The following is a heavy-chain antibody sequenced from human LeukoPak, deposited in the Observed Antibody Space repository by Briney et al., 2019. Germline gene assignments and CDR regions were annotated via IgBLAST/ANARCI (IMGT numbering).Heavy chain of an antibody. J-gene: IGHJ6*02. CDR1: GYSFTGHY. CDR3: ARDRLSLSSPGYYYYGMDV. Sequence: ASVKVSCKASGYSFTGHYIQWVRQAPGQGLEWMSCINPNSGGTKYAQRFQGRVTMTRDTSINTASMEMTRLKSDDTAVYYCARDRLSLSSPGYYYYGMDVWGQGTTVTVSS. D-gene: IGHD6-13*01. V-gene: IGHV1-2*02. CDR2: INPNSGGT.